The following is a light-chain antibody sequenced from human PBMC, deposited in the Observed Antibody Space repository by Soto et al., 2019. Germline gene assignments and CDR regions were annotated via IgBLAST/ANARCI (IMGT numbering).Light chain of an antibody. CDR1: QSFGSSY. J-gene: IGKJ5*01. CDR3: QQYGRSPPIT. Sequence: DIVVRQSPGTLSLCPGERATLSCRASQSFGSSYLAWYQQKPGQAPRLLIYGASSRATGIPDRFSGSGSATDFTLTISRLEPEDFAVYYCQQYGRSPPITFGQGTRLEIK. CDR2: GAS. V-gene: IGKV3-20*01.